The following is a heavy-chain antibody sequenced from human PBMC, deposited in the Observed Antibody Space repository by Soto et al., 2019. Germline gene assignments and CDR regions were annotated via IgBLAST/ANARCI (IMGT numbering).Heavy chain of an antibody. V-gene: IGHV4-59*12. D-gene: IGHD3-22*01. CDR2: IYHSGST. CDR3: ARGAHSSGTDYYFDY. CDR1: GGSISSYY. J-gene: IGHJ4*02. Sequence: SETLSLTCTVSGGSISSYYWSWIRQPPGKGLEWIGYIYHSGSTNYNPSLKSRVTISVDRSKNQFSLKLSSVTAADTAVYYCARGAHSSGTDYYFDYWGQGTLVTVSS.